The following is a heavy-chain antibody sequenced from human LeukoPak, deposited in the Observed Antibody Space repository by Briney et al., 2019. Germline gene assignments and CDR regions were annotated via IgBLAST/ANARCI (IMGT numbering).Heavy chain of an antibody. D-gene: IGHD6-19*01. J-gene: IGHJ4*02. Sequence: GGSLRLSCAASGFTFSTFWMYWVRQAPGKGLVWVSHINSDGSGTTYADSVKGRFTISRDNAKYTLYLQMNSLRAEDTAVYYCVRGYSTGPGGYWGQGTLVTVSS. CDR3: VRGYSTGPGGY. V-gene: IGHV3-74*01. CDR1: GFTFSTFW. CDR2: INSDGSGT.